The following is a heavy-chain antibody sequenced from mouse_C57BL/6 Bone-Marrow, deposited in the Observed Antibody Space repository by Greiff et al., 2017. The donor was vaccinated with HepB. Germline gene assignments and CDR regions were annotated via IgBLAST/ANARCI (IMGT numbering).Heavy chain of an antibody. D-gene: IGHD2-4*01. J-gene: IGHJ3*01. CDR3: TRWGYDYDVVPFAY. V-gene: IGHV1-15*01. Sequence: VQLQQSGAELVRPGASVTLSCKASGYTFTDYEMHWVKQTPVHGLEWIGAIDPETGGTAYNQKFKGKAILTADKSSSTAYMELRSLTSEDSAVYYCTRWGYDYDVVPFAYWGQGTLVTVSA. CDR2: IDPETGGT. CDR1: GYTFTDYE.